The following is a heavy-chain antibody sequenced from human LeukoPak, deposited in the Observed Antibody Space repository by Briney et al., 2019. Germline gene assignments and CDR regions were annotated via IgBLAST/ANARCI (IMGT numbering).Heavy chain of an antibody. CDR1: GGSISSSSYY. CDR3: ARLTYYDFWSGYYYFDY. V-gene: IGHV4-39*01. J-gene: IGHJ4*02. D-gene: IGHD3-3*01. CDR2: IYYSGST. Sequence: SETLSLTCTVSGGSISSSSYYWGWIRQPPGKGLEWIGSIYYSGSTYYNPSLKSRVTISVDTSKNQFSLKLSSVTAADTAVYYCARLTYYDFWSGYYYFDYWGPGTLVTVSS.